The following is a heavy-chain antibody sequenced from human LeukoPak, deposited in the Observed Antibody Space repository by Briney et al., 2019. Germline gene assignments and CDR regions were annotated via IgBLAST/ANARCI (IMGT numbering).Heavy chain of an antibody. CDR2: ISGSGGST. CDR1: GFTFSSYA. V-gene: IGHV3-23*01. J-gene: IGHJ3*02. D-gene: IGHD3-3*01. CDR3: ATLYYETADAFDI. Sequence: GGSLRLSCAASGFTFSSYAMSWVRQAPGKGLEWVSAISGSGGSTYYADSVKGRFTISRDNAKNSLYLQMNSLRAEDTAVYYCATLYYETADAFDIWGQGTMVTVSS.